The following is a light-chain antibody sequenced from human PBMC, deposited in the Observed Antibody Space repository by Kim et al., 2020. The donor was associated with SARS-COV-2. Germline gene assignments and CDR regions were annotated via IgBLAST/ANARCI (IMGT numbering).Light chain of an antibody. Sequence: LSVSQSHTATLSRTDSQRVSHTLVWYQQRPGQPPRLLSYGAYTRANGIPVRFSGSWSGTEFTLTISSLQSEDCAVYYGQQYNNWPSCGQGTKLEI. V-gene: IGKV3-15*01. CDR1: QRVSHT. J-gene: IGKJ2*01. CDR3: QQYNNWPS. CDR2: GAY.